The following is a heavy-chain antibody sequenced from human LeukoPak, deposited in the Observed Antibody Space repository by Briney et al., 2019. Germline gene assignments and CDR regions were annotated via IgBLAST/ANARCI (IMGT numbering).Heavy chain of an antibody. D-gene: IGHD3-9*01. CDR2: INSDGRST. J-gene: IGHJ6*03. V-gene: IGHV3-74*01. CDR1: GFTFSRYW. CDR3: ARDGDPTYYDILTGYHYYYYYMDV. Sequence: PGGSLRLSCVASGFTFSRYWMHWVRQAPGKGLVWVSRINSDGRSTNYADSVKGRFSISRDNAENTLYLQMNSLRAEDTAVYYCARDGDPTYYDILTGYHYYYYYMDVWGKGTTVTISS.